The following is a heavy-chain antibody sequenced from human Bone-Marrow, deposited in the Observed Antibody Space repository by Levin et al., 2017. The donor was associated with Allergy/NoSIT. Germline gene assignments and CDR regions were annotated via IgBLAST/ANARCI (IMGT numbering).Heavy chain of an antibody. V-gene: IGHV3-23*01. Sequence: GGSLRLSCVASEFTFSGYAMSWVRQAPGKGLQWVSTVSGSGAGTYYADSVKGRFTISRDNSKNTLYLEMNSLRAEDTAVYYCARKAGNFDYWGQGTLVTVSS. J-gene: IGHJ4*02. CDR1: EFTFSGYA. CDR3: ARKAGNFDY. CDR2: VSGSGAGT. D-gene: IGHD1-14*01.